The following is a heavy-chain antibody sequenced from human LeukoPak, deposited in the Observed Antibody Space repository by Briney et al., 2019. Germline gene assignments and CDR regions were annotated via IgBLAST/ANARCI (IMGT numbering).Heavy chain of an antibody. J-gene: IGHJ5*02. V-gene: IGHV1-18*04. Sequence: ASVQVSCKASCYTFTSYCSSGVRQPPGQGLVWMGWISAYNGNTNYAQKLQGRVTMTTDTSTSTAYMELRSLRSDDTAVYYCARLCGGRITMVWGAGGWFDPWGQGTLVTVSS. CDR2: ISAYNGNT. D-gene: IGHD3-10*01. CDR3: ARLCGGRITMVWGAGGWFDP. CDR1: CYTFTSYC.